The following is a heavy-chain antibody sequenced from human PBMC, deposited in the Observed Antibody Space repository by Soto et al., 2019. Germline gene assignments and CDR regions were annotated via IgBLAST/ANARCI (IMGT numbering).Heavy chain of an antibody. V-gene: IGHV3-21*06. J-gene: IGHJ4*02. CDR2: ISSSGGHT. CDR3: ASLVGRSNFDS. D-gene: IGHD3-10*01. Sequence: EVSLVESGGGLVKPGGSLRLSCVASGFIFSDYSMNWVRQAPGKGLEWVAAISSSGGHTFYAVSVKGRFTISRDNHKSSVFLQMSSLAGEDTAVYWCASLVGRSNFDSWGQGTLVTVSS. CDR1: GFIFSDYS.